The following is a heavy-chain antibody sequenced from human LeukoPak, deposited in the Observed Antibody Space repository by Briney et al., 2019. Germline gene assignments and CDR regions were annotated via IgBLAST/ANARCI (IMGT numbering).Heavy chain of an antibody. V-gene: IGHV3-23*01. CDR1: GFTFSSYG. CDR2: ISGSGGST. J-gene: IGHJ4*02. D-gene: IGHD6-19*01. CDR3: AKVPAVAKKYYFDY. Sequence: GGSLRLSCAASGFTFSSYGMHWVRQAPGKGLEWVSAISGSGGSTYYADSVKGRFTISRDNSKNTLYLQMDSLRAEDTAVYYCAKVPAVAKKYYFDYWGQGTLVTVSS.